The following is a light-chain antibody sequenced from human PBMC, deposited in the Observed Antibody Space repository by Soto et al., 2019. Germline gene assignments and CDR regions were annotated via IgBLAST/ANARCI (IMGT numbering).Light chain of an antibody. CDR2: GAS. V-gene: IGKV3-20*01. CDR3: QHYGTSWT. J-gene: IGKJ1*01. CDR1: QSITSSS. Sequence: IVLTQSPGTLSLSPGDRATLSCRASQSITSSSLAWYQQKPGQAPRLLIYGASRRATGIPDRFSGSGSGTDFTLTTSRLEPEDFAVFYCQHYGTSWTFGQGTKVDIK.